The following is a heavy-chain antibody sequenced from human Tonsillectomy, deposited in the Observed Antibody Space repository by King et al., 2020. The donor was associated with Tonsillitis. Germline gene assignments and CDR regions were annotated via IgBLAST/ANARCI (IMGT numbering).Heavy chain of an antibody. Sequence: QLQESGPGLVKPSQTLSLTCTVSSGSISSGGYYWSWIRQHPGKGLEWIVYISYSGRTFYNPSLKSRVTISLHTSKNEFSLKLSSVTAADTAMYYCARSWCSGGRCYGAFDIWGQGTMVTVSS. CDR2: ISYSGRT. V-gene: IGHV4-31*03. J-gene: IGHJ3*02. D-gene: IGHD2-15*01. CDR1: SGSISSGGYY. CDR3: ARSWCSGGRCYGAFDI.